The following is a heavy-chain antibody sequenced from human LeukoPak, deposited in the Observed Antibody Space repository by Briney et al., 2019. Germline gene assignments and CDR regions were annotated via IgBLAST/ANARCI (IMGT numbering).Heavy chain of an antibody. V-gene: IGHV1-69*05. CDR3: ATGYGGNSNYFDY. D-gene: IGHD4-23*01. J-gene: IGHJ4*02. CDR1: GGTFSSYA. Sequence: SLKLSCKASGGTFSSYAISWVRQAPGQGLEWMGGIIPIFGTANYAQKFQGRVTITTDESTSTAYMELSSLRSEDTAVYYCATGYGGNSNYFDYWGQGTLVTVSS. CDR2: IIPIFGTA.